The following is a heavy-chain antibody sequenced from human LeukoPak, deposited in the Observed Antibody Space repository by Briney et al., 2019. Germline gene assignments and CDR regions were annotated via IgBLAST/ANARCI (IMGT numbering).Heavy chain of an antibody. J-gene: IGHJ4*02. CDR1: GYTFTSYY. Sequence: ASVKVSCKASGYTFTSYYMHWVRQAPGQGLEWMGIINPSGGSTTYAQKFQGRVTMTEDTSTDTAYMELSSLRSEDTAVYYCATVQPPHYGGNSYYFDYWGQGTLVTVSS. D-gene: IGHD4-23*01. V-gene: IGHV1-46*01. CDR2: INPSGGST. CDR3: ATVQPPHYGGNSYYFDY.